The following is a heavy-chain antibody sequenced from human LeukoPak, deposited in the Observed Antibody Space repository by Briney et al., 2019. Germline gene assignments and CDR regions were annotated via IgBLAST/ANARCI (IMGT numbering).Heavy chain of an antibody. CDR3: ASHFYDILTGYYH. CDR2: ISSSSSSYI. D-gene: IGHD3-9*01. J-gene: IGHJ4*02. Sequence: GGSLRLSCAASGFTFSSYSMNWVRQAPGKGLEWVSSISSSSSSYIYYADSVKGRFTISRDNAKNSLYLQMNSLRAEDTAVYYCASHFYDILTGYYHWGQGTLVTVSS. V-gene: IGHV3-21*01. CDR1: GFTFSSYS.